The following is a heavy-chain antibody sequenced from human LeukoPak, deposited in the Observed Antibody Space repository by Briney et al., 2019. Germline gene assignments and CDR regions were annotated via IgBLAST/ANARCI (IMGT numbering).Heavy chain of an antibody. CDR1: GGSISSGGYS. J-gene: IGHJ6*02. Sequence: PSETLSLTCAVSGGSISSGGYSWSWIRQPPGKGLEWIGHIYHSGSTYYNPSLKSRVTISVDRSKNQFSLKLSSVTAADTAVYYCARGLTSPYYYYGMDVWGQGTTVTVSS. D-gene: IGHD2-2*01. CDR3: ARGLTSPYYYYGMDV. CDR2: IYHSGST. V-gene: IGHV4-30-2*01.